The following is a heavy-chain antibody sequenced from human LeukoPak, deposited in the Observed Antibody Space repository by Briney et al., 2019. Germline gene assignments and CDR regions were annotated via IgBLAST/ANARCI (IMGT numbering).Heavy chain of an antibody. J-gene: IGHJ4*02. V-gene: IGHV4-59*08. Sequence: SETLSLTCTVSGGSISSYYWSWIRQPPGKGLEWIGYMYYSGSTNYNPSLKSRVTISVDTSKNQFSLKLSSVTAADTAVYYCARGEDSSDYYYSFDYWGQGTLVTVSS. CDR3: ARGEDSSDYYYSFDY. CDR1: GGSISSYY. D-gene: IGHD3-22*01. CDR2: MYYSGST.